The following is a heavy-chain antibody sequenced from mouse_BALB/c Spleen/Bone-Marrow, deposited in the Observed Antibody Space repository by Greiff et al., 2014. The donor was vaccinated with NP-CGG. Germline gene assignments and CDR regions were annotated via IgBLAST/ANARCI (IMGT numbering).Heavy chain of an antibody. D-gene: IGHD2-3*01. Sequence: EVKLVESGGDLVKPGGSLKLSCAASGFTFSNYGMSWVRQTPDKRLEWVATISSGGSYTYYPDCVKGRFTTSRDNAKNTLYLQMSSLKSEDTAMYYCARRDGGPMDYWGQGTSVTVSS. CDR1: GFTFSNYG. J-gene: IGHJ4*01. V-gene: IGHV5-6*02. CDR2: ISSGGSYT. CDR3: ARRDGGPMDY.